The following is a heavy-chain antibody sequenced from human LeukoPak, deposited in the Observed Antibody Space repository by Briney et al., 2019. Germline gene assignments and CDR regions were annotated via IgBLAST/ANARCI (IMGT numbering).Heavy chain of an antibody. CDR1: GFTFSTYS. Sequence: GGSLRLSCAASGFTFSTYSMNWVRQAPGKGLEWLSYISSDSNTIYYADPVKGRFTISRDNTENSLYLQMNSLRAEDTAVYYCARPGYCRGGSCLGCFDPWGQGTLVTVSS. CDR3: ARPGYCRGGSCLGCFDP. CDR2: ISSDSNTI. V-gene: IGHV3-48*01. J-gene: IGHJ5*02. D-gene: IGHD2-15*01.